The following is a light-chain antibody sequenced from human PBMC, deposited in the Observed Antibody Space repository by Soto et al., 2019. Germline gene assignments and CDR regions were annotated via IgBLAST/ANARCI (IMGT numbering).Light chain of an antibody. Sequence: QSALTQPASVSGSPGQSITISCTGTSSDVGGSDFVSWHQQHPGKAPKPMIYDVSKWPSGVSNRFSGSKSGNTASLTISGLQAEDEADYYCSSYTSSRSYVFGTGTKVTVL. J-gene: IGLJ1*01. CDR1: SSDVGGSDF. V-gene: IGLV2-14*01. CDR2: DVS. CDR3: SSYTSSRSYV.